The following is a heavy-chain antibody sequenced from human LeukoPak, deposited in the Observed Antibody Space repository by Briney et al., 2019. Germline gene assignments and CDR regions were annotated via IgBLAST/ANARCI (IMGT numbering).Heavy chain of an antibody. CDR2: FDPEDGET. Sequence: ASVKVSCKVSGYTLTELSMHWVRQAPGKGLEWMGGFDPEDGETIYAQKFQGRVTMTEDTSTDTAYMELRSLRSDDTAVYYCARDGHGHVGSSGNWSDPWGQGTLVTVSS. CDR1: GYTLTELS. CDR3: ARDGHGHVGSSGNWSDP. D-gene: IGHD6-19*01. J-gene: IGHJ5*02. V-gene: IGHV1-24*01.